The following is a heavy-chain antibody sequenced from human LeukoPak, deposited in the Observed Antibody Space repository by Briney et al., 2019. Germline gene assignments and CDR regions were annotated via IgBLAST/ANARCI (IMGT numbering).Heavy chain of an antibody. Sequence: ASVKVSCKASGYTFTGYYMLWVRQAPGQGLGWMGRINPNSGGENYAQKFRGRVTMTRDTSTSTAYMELGRRRSDDTAVYYCASLSSGIDIWGQGTMVTVSS. J-gene: IGHJ3*02. CDR2: INPNSGGE. D-gene: IGHD1-26*01. CDR1: GYTFTGYY. V-gene: IGHV1-2*06. CDR3: ASLSSGIDI.